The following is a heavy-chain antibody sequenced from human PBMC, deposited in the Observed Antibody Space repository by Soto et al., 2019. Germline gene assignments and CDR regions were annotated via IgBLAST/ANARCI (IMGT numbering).Heavy chain of an antibody. CDR1: GGTFSSYA. V-gene: IGHV1-69*13. J-gene: IGHJ4*02. D-gene: IGHD3-3*01. Sequence: SVKVSCKASGGTFSSYAISWVRQAPGQGLEWMGGIIPIFGTANYAQKFQGRVTITADESTSTAYMELSSLRSEDTAVYYCARDKNYRITIFGVVEWYFDYWGQGTLVTVSS. CDR2: IIPIFGTA. CDR3: ARDKNYRITIFGVVEWYFDY.